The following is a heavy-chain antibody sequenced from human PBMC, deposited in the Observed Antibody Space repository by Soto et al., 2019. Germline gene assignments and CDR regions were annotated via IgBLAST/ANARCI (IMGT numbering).Heavy chain of an antibody. CDR3: ARYYYDSVGYNDYFDY. V-gene: IGHV1-3*01. CDR1: GYTFTSYA. Sequence: QVQLVQSGAEMKRPGASVKVSCKASGYTFTSYAIHWVRQAPGQRLEWMGWINVASGTTKNSQNFQGRLTITRDISATTAYMELSSLTSEDTAVYYCARYYYDSVGYNDYFDYWGQGTLITVSS. CDR2: INVASGTT. J-gene: IGHJ4*02. D-gene: IGHD3-22*01.